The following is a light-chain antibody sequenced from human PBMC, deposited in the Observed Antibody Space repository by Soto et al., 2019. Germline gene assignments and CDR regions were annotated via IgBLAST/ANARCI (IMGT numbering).Light chain of an antibody. CDR2: AAS. Sequence: DIQMTQSPSSLSASVGDRVTITCRASQGIGDHLAWYQQKPGKVPKLVIYAASDLQSGVPSRFSGSESGTVFTLTISSLQPEDGATYYCQKYDSAPWTFGQRTKVEIQ. CDR3: QKYDSAPWT. CDR1: QGIGDH. V-gene: IGKV1-27*01. J-gene: IGKJ1*01.